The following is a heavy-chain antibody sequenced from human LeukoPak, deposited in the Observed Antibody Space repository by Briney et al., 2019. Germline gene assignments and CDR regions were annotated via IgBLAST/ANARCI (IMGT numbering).Heavy chain of an antibody. D-gene: IGHD3-22*01. V-gene: IGHV3-23*01. CDR1: GFMFSHYA. Sequence: GGSLRLSCAASGFMFSHYAMTWVRQAPGKGLEWVSTTNNAYSAYYSDSVEGRFTISRDNSRNTLSLQMSSLRAEGTAVYYCAKPIDSNRYYSFVNWGQGTQVTVSS. J-gene: IGHJ4*02. CDR2: TNNAYSA. CDR3: AKPIDSNRYYSFVN.